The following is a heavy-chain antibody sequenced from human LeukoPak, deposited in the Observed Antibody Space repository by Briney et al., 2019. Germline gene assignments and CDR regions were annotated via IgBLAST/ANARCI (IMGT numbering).Heavy chain of an antibody. CDR2: ISAYNGNT. J-gene: IGHJ3*02. CDR1: GYTFTSYG. D-gene: IGHD3-22*01. Sequence: ASVKVSCKASGYTFTSYGISWVRQAPGQGLEWMGWISAYNGNTNYAQKLQGSVTMTTDTSTSTAYMELRSLRSDDTAVYYCAGSEDSRDAFDIWGQGTMVTVSS. V-gene: IGHV1-18*01. CDR3: AGSEDSRDAFDI.